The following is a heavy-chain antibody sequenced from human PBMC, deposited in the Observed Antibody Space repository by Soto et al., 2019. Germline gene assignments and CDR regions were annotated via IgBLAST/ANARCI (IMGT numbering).Heavy chain of an antibody. CDR2: IYHSGST. V-gene: IGHV4-30-2*01. D-gene: IGHD5-18*01. CDR1: GGSISSGGYS. CDR3: VRDRGYSYGYYAFDI. Sequence: QLQLQESGSGLVKPSQTLSLTCAVSGGSISSGGYSWSWIRQPPGKGLEWIGYIYHSGSTYYNPSLKSRVTISVDRSKNQFSLKLSSVTAADTAVYYCVRDRGYSYGYYAFDIWGQGTMVTVSS. J-gene: IGHJ3*02.